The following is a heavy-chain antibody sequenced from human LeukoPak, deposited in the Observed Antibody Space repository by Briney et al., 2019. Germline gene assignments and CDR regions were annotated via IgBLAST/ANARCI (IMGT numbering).Heavy chain of an antibody. Sequence: GGSLRLSCAASGFTFSSYGMHWVRQAPGKGLEWVAVIWYDGSNKYYADSVKGRFTISRDNSKNTLYLQMNSLRAEDTAVYYCARDSVDTAMVSAFDIWGQGTMVTVPS. D-gene: IGHD5-18*01. V-gene: IGHV3-33*01. CDR1: GFTFSSYG. J-gene: IGHJ3*02. CDR2: IWYDGSNK. CDR3: ARDSVDTAMVSAFDI.